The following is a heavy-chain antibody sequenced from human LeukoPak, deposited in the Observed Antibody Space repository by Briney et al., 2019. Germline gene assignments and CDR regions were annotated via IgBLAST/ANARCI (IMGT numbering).Heavy chain of an antibody. CDR3: AGVEGGDWFDP. V-gene: IGHV3-30*02. J-gene: IGHJ5*02. D-gene: IGHD3-16*01. CDR2: IRYDGSNK. Sequence: GGSLRLSCAASGFTFSSYGMHWVRQAPGKGLEWVAFIRYDGSNKYYADSVKGRFTISRYNSKNTLYQQMNSLRPEDTAVYYCAGVEGGDWFDPWGQGILVTVSS. CDR1: GFTFSSYG.